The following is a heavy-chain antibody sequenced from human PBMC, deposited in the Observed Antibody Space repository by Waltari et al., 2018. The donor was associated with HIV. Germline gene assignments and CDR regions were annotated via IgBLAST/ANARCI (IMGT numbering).Heavy chain of an antibody. Sequence: QGHLVQSGAEMRKPGASVKVSCEASGYMFTNFGISWVRQAPGQGLGWMGRMSNYNGNTNYAQKFRGRVTMTTGPSVSTAYMELRTLKSDDTATYYCAREGTFDIGGQGTMVTVSS. CDR1: GYMFTNFG. V-gene: IGHV1-18*01. CDR3: AREGTFDI. J-gene: IGHJ3*02. CDR2: MSNYNGNT.